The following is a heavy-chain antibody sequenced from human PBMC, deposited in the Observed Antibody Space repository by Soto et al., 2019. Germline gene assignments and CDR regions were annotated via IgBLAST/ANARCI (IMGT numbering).Heavy chain of an antibody. CDR3: TTDGGAGGYCSGGSCYPRQYSYYYGMDV. J-gene: IGHJ6*01. D-gene: IGHD2-15*01. Sequence: GGSLRLSCAASGFTFSNAWMSWVRQAPGKGLEWVGRIKSKTDGGTTDYAAPVKGRFTISRDDSKNTLYLQMNSRKTEDTAVYYCTTDGGAGGYCSGGSCYPRQYSYYYGMDVWGQGTTVTVSS. CDR2: IKSKTDGGTT. CDR1: GFTFSNAW. V-gene: IGHV3-15*01.